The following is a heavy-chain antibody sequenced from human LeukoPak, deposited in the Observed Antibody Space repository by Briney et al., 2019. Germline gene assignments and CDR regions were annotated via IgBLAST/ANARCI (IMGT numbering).Heavy chain of an antibody. CDR3: ARQIQGGFDY. V-gene: IGHV3-21*01. Sequence: PGGSLRLSCAASGFTFSSYSMNWVRQAPGKGLEWVSSISSSSYIYYADSVKGRFTISRDNAKNSLYLQMNSLRAEDTALYYCARQIQGGFDYWGQGTLVTVSS. CDR1: GFTFSSYS. J-gene: IGHJ4*02. D-gene: IGHD3-16*01. CDR2: ISSSSYI.